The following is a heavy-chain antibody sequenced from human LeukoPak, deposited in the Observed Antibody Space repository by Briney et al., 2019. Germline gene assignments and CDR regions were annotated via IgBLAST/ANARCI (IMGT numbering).Heavy chain of an antibody. V-gene: IGHV6-1*01. CDR2: TYYRSKWYN. CDR3: ARAPITAGYYYNGMDV. CDR1: GDSVSSNSAA. Sequence: SQTLSLTCAISGDSVSSNSAAWNWIRQSPSRGLEWLGRTYYRSKWYNDYAVSVKSRITINPDTSKNQFPLQLNSVTPEDTAVYYCARAPITAGYYYNGMDVWGQGTTVTVSS. J-gene: IGHJ6*02.